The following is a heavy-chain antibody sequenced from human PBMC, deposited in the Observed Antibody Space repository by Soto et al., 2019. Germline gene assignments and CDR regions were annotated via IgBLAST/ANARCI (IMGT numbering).Heavy chain of an antibody. CDR2: INPNSGGT. CDR1: GYTFTGYY. CDR3: GVGRTVTKLTGYYYGMDV. J-gene: IGHJ6*02. V-gene: IGHV1-2*02. Sequence: ASVKVSCKASGYTFTGYYMHWVRQAPGQGLEWMGWINPNSGGTNYAQKFQGRVTMTRDTSISTAYMELSRLRSDDTAMYYCGVGRTVTKLTGYYYGMDVWGQGTTVTVSS. D-gene: IGHD4-17*01.